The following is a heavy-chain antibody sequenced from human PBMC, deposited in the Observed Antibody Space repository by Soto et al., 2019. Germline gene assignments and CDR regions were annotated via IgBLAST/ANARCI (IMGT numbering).Heavy chain of an antibody. Sequence: PGGSQRISCAGSGFPFSNARINWVRYDPGKGMEWIGRIKSRALGGTTDFAAPVRGRFAITRDDSRNVAYMQMNSLHTEDTAVYYCTTDAYSSMVVVRFDYWGHGSLVTVSS. CDR2: IKSRALGGTT. J-gene: IGHJ4*01. D-gene: IGHD2-15*01. CDR1: GFPFSNAR. CDR3: TTDAYSSMVVVRFDY. V-gene: IGHV3-15*07.